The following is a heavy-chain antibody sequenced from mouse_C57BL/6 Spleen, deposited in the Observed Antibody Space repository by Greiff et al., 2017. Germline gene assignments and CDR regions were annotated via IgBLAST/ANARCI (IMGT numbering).Heavy chain of an antibody. V-gene: IGHV1-64*01. D-gene: IGHD1-1*01. CDR1: GYTFTSYW. Sequence: VQLQQPGAELVKPGASVKLSCKASGYTFTSYWMHWVKQRPGQGLEWIGMIHPNRGSTNYNEKFKSKDTLNVDKSSSTAYMQLSSLTSEDSAVYYCARRNSVVALYWYFDVWGTGTTVTVSS. CDR3: ARRNSVVALYWYFDV. CDR2: IHPNRGST. J-gene: IGHJ1*03.